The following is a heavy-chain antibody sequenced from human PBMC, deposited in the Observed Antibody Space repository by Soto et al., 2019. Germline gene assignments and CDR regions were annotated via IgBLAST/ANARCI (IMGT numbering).Heavy chain of an antibody. CDR2: ISSTGSSI. CDR3: ARVRFGEWGYAMDV. CDR1: GLTFSDNY. J-gene: IGHJ6*02. D-gene: IGHD3-10*01. V-gene: IGHV3-11*01. Sequence: VQLVESGGGLVKPGGSLRLSCAASGLTFSDNYLNWIRHAPGKGLEWLAYISSTGSSIFYAGSVKGRFTISRDNAKNSLYLQMNSLRAEDTAMYYCARVRFGEWGYAMDVWGQGTTVTVSS.